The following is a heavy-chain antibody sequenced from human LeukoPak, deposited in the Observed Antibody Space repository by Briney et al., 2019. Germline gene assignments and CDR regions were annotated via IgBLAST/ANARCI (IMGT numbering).Heavy chain of an antibody. CDR3: ARGYGDFRVEGRYFHS. D-gene: IGHD4-17*01. J-gene: IGHJ4*02. CDR1: GGSISSYY. Sequence: SEALSLTCTVTGGSISSYYSSWIRQPPGKGLEWIGYIYYSGSTNYNPSLKSRVTISVDTSKNQFSLKLSSVTAADTAVYYCARGYGDFRVEGRYFHSWGQGTLVTVSS. CDR2: IYYSGST. V-gene: IGHV4-59*01.